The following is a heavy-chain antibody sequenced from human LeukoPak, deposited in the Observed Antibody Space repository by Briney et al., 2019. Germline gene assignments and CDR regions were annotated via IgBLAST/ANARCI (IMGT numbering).Heavy chain of an antibody. CDR3: ARDWGHDYGDGGVY. CDR1: GFTVSSNY. CDR2: IWYDGSNK. Sequence: GGSLRLSCAASGFTVSSNYMSWVRQAPGKGLEWVAVIWYDGSNKYYADSVKGRFTISRDNSKNTLYLQMNSLRAEDTAVYYCARDWGHDYGDGGVYWGQGTLVTVSS. V-gene: IGHV3-33*08. J-gene: IGHJ4*02. D-gene: IGHD4-17*01.